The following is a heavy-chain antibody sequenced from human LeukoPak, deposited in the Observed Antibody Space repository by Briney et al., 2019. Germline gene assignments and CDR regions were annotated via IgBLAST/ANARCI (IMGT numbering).Heavy chain of an antibody. V-gene: IGHV3-21*01. CDR3: ARLGNDYYYGMDV. CDR1: GFTFSSYS. Sequence: GGSLRLSCAASGFTFSSYSMNWVRQAPGKGLEWVSSISSSSSYIYYADSVKGRFTISRDNAKNSLYLQMNSLRAEDTAVYYCARLGNDYYYGMDVWGQGTTVTVSS. J-gene: IGHJ6*02. D-gene: IGHD3-16*01. CDR2: ISSSSSYI.